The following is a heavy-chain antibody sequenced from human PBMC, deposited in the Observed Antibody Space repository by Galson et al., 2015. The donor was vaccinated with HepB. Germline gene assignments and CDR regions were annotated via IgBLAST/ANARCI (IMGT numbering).Heavy chain of an antibody. J-gene: IGHJ6*03. CDR3: ARGILLVLHDYGDPGGTYMDV. CDR2: ISSSSSYI. V-gene: IGHV3-21*01. CDR1: GXTFSSYS. D-gene: IGHD4-17*01. Sequence: SLRLSCAASGXTFSSYSMNXVRQAPGKGLEWVSSISSSSSYIYYADSVNGRFTISRDNAKNSLYLQMNSLRAEDTAVYYCARGILLVLHDYGDPGGTYMDVWGKGTTVTVSS.